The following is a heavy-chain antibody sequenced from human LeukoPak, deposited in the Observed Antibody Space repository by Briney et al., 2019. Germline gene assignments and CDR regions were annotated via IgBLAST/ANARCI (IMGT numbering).Heavy chain of an antibody. J-gene: IGHJ4*02. CDR1: GFTLSSYA. CDR2: ISVSGNT. CDR3: AKEREYSGYEPLPNDY. Sequence: PGGSLRLSCAASGFTLSSYAMSWVRQGPGKGLEWVSAISVSGNTYHADSVKGRFTISRDSSKNTLYLQMNSLRAGDAAVYYCAKEREYSGYEPLPNDYWGQGTLVTVSS. D-gene: IGHD5-12*01. V-gene: IGHV3-23*01.